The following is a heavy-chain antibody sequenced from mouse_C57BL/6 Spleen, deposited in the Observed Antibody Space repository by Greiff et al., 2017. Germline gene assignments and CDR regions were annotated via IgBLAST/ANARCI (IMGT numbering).Heavy chain of an antibody. CDR2: IDPTDSYT. Sequence: QVQLQQPGAELVRPGTSVKLSCKVSGYTFTSYWLHWVKQRPGQGLEWIGVIDPTDSYTNYNQKLKGKSTLTVDTSSSAVYMQLSSLTSEDSAVYYCASAIYYCNQSWVAYWGQGTLVTVSA. J-gene: IGHJ3*01. D-gene: IGHD2-1*01. V-gene: IGHV1-59*01. CDR3: ASAIYYCNQSWVAY. CDR1: GYTFTSYW.